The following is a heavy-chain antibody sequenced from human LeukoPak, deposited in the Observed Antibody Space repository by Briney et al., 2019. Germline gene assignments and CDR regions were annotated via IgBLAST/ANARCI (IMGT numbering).Heavy chain of an antibody. CDR2: ISSSGSTI. CDR3: ARDRSSWYGIDY. CDR1: GFTFSSYP. V-gene: IGHV3-48*04. Sequence: PGGSLRLSCAASGFTFSSYPINWVRQAPGKGLEWISYISSSGSTIYYADSVKGRLTISRDNAKNSLYLQMSSLRAEDTAVYYCARDRSSWYGIDYWGQGTLVTVSS. D-gene: IGHD6-13*01. J-gene: IGHJ4*02.